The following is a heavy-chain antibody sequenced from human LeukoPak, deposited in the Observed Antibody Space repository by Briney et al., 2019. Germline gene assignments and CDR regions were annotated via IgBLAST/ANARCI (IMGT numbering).Heavy chain of an antibody. CDR2: INHSGST. V-gene: IGHV4-34*01. Sequence: SETLSLTCAVYGGSFSGYYWSWIRQPPGKGLEWIGEINHSGSTNYNPSLKSRVTISVDTSKNQFSLKLSSVTAADTALYYCSRLSKNYDILTGSSTRFDYWGQGTLVTVSS. J-gene: IGHJ4*02. D-gene: IGHD3-9*01. CDR1: GGSFSGYY. CDR3: SRLSKNYDILTGSSTRFDY.